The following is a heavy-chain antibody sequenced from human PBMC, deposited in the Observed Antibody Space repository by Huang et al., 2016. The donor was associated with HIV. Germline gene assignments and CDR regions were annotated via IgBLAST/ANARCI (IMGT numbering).Heavy chain of an antibody. CDR2: INHKGGER. D-gene: IGHD1-1*01. Sequence: QVQLVQSGAAFKKPGASVKVSCKASVYTLTDYYLHWVRQAPRQGLEWREGINHKGGERKVSQGFKGKVSRTADTSINTAYMEVTRLKADETATYYCEKDGIWAPARLEGMDVWGQGTTVVVSS. V-gene: IGHV1-2*02. CDR3: EKDGIWAPARLEGMDV. CDR1: VYTLTDYY. J-gene: IGHJ6*02.